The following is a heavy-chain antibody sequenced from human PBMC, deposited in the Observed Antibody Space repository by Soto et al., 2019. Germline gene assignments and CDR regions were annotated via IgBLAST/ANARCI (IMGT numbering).Heavy chain of an antibody. CDR2: ISWHSGSI. Sequence: GWSLRLSCAASGFAFDDYAMHWGRKAPGKGLECLSGISWHSGSIGYADSVTGRFTISRDNAKTSLYLQINSLRAEDTALYSCPKVARAHLGLGYYYMDVWRKGTTVTVSS. D-gene: IGHD3-16*01. J-gene: IGHJ6*03. V-gene: IGHV3-9*01. CDR3: PKVARAHLGLGYYYMDV. CDR1: GFAFDDYA.